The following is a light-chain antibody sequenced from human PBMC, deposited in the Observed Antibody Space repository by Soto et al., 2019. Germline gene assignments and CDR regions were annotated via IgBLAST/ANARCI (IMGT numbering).Light chain of an antibody. Sequence: DIQMTQSPSTLSASIGDRVTITFRASQNINNWIAWYQQKPGKAPKFLIYDASTLESGVPSRFSGSGSGTAFTLTINSLQPDDFATYYCQQSYSSPPTFGQGTKVDI. J-gene: IGKJ1*01. CDR1: QNINNW. CDR3: QQSYSSPPT. V-gene: IGKV1-5*01. CDR2: DAS.